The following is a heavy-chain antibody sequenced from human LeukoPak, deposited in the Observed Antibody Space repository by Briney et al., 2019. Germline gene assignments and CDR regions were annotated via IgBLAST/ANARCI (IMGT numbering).Heavy chain of an antibody. CDR3: AREIVGAKKANLDY. CDR1: GGTFSSYT. Sequence: GSSVKVSCKASGGTFSSYTIRWVRQAPGQGLEWMGRIIPILGIANYAQKFQGRVTITADKSTSTAYMELSSLRSEDTAVYYCAREIVGAKKANLDYWGQGTLVTVSS. D-gene: IGHD1-26*01. CDR2: IIPILGIA. V-gene: IGHV1-69*04. J-gene: IGHJ4*02.